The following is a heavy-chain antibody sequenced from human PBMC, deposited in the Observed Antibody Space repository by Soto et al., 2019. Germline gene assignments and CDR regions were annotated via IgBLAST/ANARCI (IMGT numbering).Heavy chain of an antibody. CDR3: AADLEAPYGDYVPSWFDP. D-gene: IGHD4-17*01. J-gene: IGHJ5*02. CDR2: IVVGSGNT. Sequence: ASVKVSCKASGFTFTSSAMQWVRQARGQRLEWIGWIVVGSGNTNYAQKFQERVTITRDMSTSTAYMELSSLRSEDTAVYYCAADLEAPYGDYVPSWFDPWGQGTLVTVSS. CDR1: GFTFTSSA. V-gene: IGHV1-58*02.